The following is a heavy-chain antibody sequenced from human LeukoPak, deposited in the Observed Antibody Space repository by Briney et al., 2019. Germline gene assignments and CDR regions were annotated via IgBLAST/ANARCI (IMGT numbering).Heavy chain of an antibody. D-gene: IGHD6-13*01. CDR1: GGSFSGYY. V-gene: IGHV4-34*01. J-gene: IGHJ4*02. Sequence: KPSGTLSLTCAVYGGSFSGYYWSWIRQPPGKGLEWIGEINHSGSTNYNPSLKSRVTISVDTSKNQFSLKLSSATAADTAVYYCASFDAAAAGLSPYYFDYWGQGTLVTVSS. CDR2: INHSGST. CDR3: ASFDAAAAGLSPYYFDY.